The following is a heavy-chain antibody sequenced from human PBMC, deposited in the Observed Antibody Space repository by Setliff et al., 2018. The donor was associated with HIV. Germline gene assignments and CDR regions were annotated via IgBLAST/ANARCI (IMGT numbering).Heavy chain of an antibody. CDR1: GASISGYY. CDR3: ARSNPGITAGLLAY. J-gene: IGHJ4*02. CDR2: IYTTGGT. Sequence: SETLSLTCTVSGASISGYYWNWIRQPAGKGLEWIGRIYTTGGTNYNPALKSRVTMSIDTSKNQISLKLNSVTAADTATYYCARSNPGITAGLLAYWGPGTLVTVSS. D-gene: IGHD6-13*01. V-gene: IGHV4-4*07.